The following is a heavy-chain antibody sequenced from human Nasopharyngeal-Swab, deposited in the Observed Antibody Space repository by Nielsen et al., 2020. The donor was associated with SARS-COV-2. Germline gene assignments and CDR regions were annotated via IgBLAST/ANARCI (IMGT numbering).Heavy chain of an antibody. J-gene: IGHJ4*02. Sequence: GESLKISCAASGFRFSSHAMSWVRQAPGKGLEWVSGISDNGANTYYADSVKGRFTISKDMSKNTLSLQMNSLRAEDTAIYFCAKGQQWLDELDYWGQGTLVTVSS. CDR2: ISDNGANT. D-gene: IGHD6-19*01. CDR1: GFRFSSHA. CDR3: AKGQQWLDELDY. V-gene: IGHV3-23*01.